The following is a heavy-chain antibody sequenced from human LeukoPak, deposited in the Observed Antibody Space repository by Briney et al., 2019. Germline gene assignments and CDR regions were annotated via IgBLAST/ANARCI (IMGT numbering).Heavy chain of an antibody. Sequence: PGGSLRLSCAASGFTFSSYSMNWVRQAPGKGLEWVSYISSSSSTIYYADSVKGRFTISRDNAKNSLYLQMNSLRAEDTAVYYCARDFQDGQWLGLRPYYYYGMDVWGQGTTVTVSS. J-gene: IGHJ6*02. CDR2: ISSSSSTI. CDR1: GFTFSSYS. CDR3: ARDFQDGQWLGLRPYYYYGMDV. V-gene: IGHV3-48*01. D-gene: IGHD6-19*01.